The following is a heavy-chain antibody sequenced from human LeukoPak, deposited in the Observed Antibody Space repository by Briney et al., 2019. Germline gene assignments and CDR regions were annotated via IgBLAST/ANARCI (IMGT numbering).Heavy chain of an antibody. CDR1: GASLSSYY. CDR2: ISNSVST. Sequence: SETLSLTCTVSGASLSSYYWSWIRQPPGKGLEWIAFISNSVSTNYNPSLKSRVTISLDTSRKQLSLRPSSVIAADTAVYYCVATERWLQWDYWGQGTLVTVSS. V-gene: IGHV4-4*08. CDR3: VATERWLQWDY. J-gene: IGHJ4*02. D-gene: IGHD5-24*01.